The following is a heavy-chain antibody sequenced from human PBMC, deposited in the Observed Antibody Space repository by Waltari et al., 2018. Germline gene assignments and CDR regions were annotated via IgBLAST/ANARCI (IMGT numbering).Heavy chain of an antibody. CDR1: GGSISSYY. D-gene: IGHD2-21*01. CDR3: ARDLEVGAHNWFDP. Sequence: QVQLQESGPGLVKPSETLCLTCTVPGGSISSYYWSWIRQPAGKGLEWIGRVYTSGSTNYSPPVNSRVTMSVDTSKNQFSLKLSSVSAADTAVYYCARDLEVGAHNWFDPWGQGTLVTVSS. J-gene: IGHJ5*02. V-gene: IGHV4-4*07. CDR2: VYTSGST.